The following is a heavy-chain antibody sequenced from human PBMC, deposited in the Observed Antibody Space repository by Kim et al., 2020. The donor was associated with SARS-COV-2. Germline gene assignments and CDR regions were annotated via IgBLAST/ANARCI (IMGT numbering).Heavy chain of an antibody. J-gene: IGHJ4*02. CDR2: SDK. V-gene: IGHV3-7*01. CDR3: ARDTGFRLDY. Sequence: SDKKHVDSVRGRFTISRDNAKNSLSLQMDSLRAEDTAVYYCARDTGFRLDYWGQGALVTVSS.